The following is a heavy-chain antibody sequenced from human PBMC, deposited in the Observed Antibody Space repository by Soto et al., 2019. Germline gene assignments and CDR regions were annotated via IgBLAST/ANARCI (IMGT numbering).Heavy chain of an antibody. D-gene: IGHD3-10*01. CDR2: IYYSGST. V-gene: IGHV4-30-4*01. CDR3: ARELWFGELSPDNWFDP. CDR1: GGSISSGDYY. J-gene: IGHJ5*02. Sequence: TLSLTCTVSGGSISSGDYYWSWIRQPPGKGLEWIGYIYYSGSTYYNPSLKSRVTISVDTSKNQFSLKLSSVTAADTAVYYCARELWFGELSPDNWFDPWGQGTLVTVSS.